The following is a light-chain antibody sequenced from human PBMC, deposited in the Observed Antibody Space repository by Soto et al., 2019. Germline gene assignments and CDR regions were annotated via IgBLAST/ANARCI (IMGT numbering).Light chain of an antibody. V-gene: IGKV1-5*01. J-gene: IGKJ1*01. CDR3: QQYKSYST. Sequence: DIQMTQSPSTLSVSVGDRVTITCRASQSISTWLAWYQQKPGKAPKLLIYDVSNLESGVPSRFSGSGSGTEFTLTISSLQTDDFATYYCQQYKSYSTFGQGTKVDIK. CDR1: QSISTW. CDR2: DVS.